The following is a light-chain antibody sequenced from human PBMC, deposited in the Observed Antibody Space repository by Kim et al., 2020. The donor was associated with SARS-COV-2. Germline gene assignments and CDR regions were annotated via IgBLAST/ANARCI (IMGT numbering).Light chain of an antibody. CDR1: QSVSSN. V-gene: IGKV3-15*01. CDR3: QQYNNWLYT. CDR2: DAS. Sequence: SGYPGERATLSCGASQSVSSNLAWYQQKPGQAPRLLISDASTRVTGIPARFSGSGSGTEFTLTITSLQSEDFAVYYCQQYNNWLYTFGQGTKLEI. J-gene: IGKJ2*01.